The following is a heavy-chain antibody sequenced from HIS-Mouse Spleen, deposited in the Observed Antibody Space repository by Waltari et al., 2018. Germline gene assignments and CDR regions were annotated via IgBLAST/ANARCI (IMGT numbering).Heavy chain of an antibody. CDR1: GYTFTSYD. Sequence: QVQLVQSGAEVKKPGASVKVSCKASGYTFTSYDINWVRQATGQVLEWIGGVNPNKGNPGYAQNFKGRVTMTRNTSISTAYMELSSLRSEDTAVYYCARLGDLGLLNYWGQGTLVTVSS. CDR3: ARLGDLGLLNY. D-gene: IGHD7-27*01. V-gene: IGHV1-8*01. J-gene: IGHJ4*02. CDR2: VNPNKGNP.